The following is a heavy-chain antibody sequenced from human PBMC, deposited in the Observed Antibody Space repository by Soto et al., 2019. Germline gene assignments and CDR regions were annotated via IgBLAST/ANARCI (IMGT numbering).Heavy chain of an antibody. D-gene: IGHD5-18*01. V-gene: IGHV1-69*13. CDR2: IIPIFGTA. CDR1: GCTFSSYA. Sequence: GAAVKVSCKASGCTFSSYAISWVRLAPGQGLEWMGWIIPIFGTANYAQKFKGRVTITADESTSTAYMELSSLRSEDTAVYYCARDLDTAMVRGYFDYWGQGTLVTVSS. CDR3: ARDLDTAMVRGYFDY. J-gene: IGHJ4*02.